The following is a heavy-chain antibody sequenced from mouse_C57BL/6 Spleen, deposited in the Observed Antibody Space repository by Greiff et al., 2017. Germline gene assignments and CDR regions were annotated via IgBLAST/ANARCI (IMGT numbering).Heavy chain of an antibody. CDR2: ISSGSSTI. CDR3: ATYSNYDYFDY. CDR1: GFTFSDYG. D-gene: IGHD2-5*01. Sequence: EVHLVESGGGLVKPGGSLKLSCAASGFTFSDYGMHWVRQAPEKGLEWVAYISSGSSTIYYADTVKGRFTISRDNAKNTLFLQMTSLRSEDTAMYYCATYSNYDYFDYWGQGTTLTVSS. J-gene: IGHJ2*01. V-gene: IGHV5-17*01.